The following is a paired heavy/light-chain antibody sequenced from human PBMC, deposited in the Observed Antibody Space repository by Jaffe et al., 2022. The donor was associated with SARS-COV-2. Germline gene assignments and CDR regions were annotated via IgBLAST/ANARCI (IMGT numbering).Light chain of an antibody. Sequence: DIQMTQSPSSLSASVGGRVTITCRASQGISNYLAWFQQKPGKAPKSLIYGASSLQSGVPSRFSGSGSGTDFTLTISSLQPEDFATYYCQQYDTYPITFGQGTRLEIK. J-gene: IGKJ5*01. V-gene: IGKV1-16*01. CDR1: QGISNY. CDR3: QQYDTYPIT. CDR2: GAS.
Heavy chain of an antibody. Sequence: EVQLVESGGGVVKPGRSLRLSCTASGFNFADYAMSWFRQAPGKGLEWVGCISGKVYGGTIEYAASVKGRFTISRDDSESIAYLQMNSLKTEDTAVYYCTKSFDILTGYDSPPYFDYWGQGTLVTVSS. V-gene: IGHV3-49*05. CDR2: ISGKVYGGTI. CDR1: GFNFADYA. CDR3: TKSFDILTGYDSPPYFDY. J-gene: IGHJ4*02. D-gene: IGHD3-9*01.